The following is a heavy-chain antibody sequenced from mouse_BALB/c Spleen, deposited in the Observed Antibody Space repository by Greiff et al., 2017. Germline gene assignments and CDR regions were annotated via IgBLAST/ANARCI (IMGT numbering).Heavy chain of an antibody. CDR2: IWSGGST. D-gene: IGHD1-1*01. CDR1: GFSLTSYG. J-gene: IGHJ4*01. Sequence: QVQLKESGPGLVQPSQSLSITCTVSGFSLTSYGVHWVRQSPGKGLEWLGVIWSGGSTDYNAAFISRLSISKDNSKSQVFFKMNSLQANDTAIYYCASGSSYLYYYAMDYWGQGTSVTVSS. CDR3: ASGSSYLYYYAMDY. V-gene: IGHV2-2*02.